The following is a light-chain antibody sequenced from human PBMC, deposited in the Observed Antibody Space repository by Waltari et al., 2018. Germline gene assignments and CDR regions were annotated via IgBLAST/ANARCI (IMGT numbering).Light chain of an antibody. V-gene: IGKV3-11*01. CDR3: QQRNSWPLT. J-gene: IGKJ4*01. Sequence: ETVLTHSQVTLSLSPGERATLSCMASQTVNTYLAWYQQKPGQAPRLLIYETSNRATGIPARFSGSGSGTDFTLTISSLEPEDFAVYYCQQRNSWPLTFGGGTKVEIK. CDR1: QTVNTY. CDR2: ETS.